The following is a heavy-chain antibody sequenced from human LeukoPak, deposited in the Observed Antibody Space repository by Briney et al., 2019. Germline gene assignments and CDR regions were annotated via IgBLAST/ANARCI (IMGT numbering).Heavy chain of an antibody. V-gene: IGHV4-59*01. Sequence: SETLSLTSAVPGGSISGYYWSWIRQPPGKGLEWIGYIYYSGGTDYNPSLKSRLTISVDTSRNQFSLNLGSVTAADTAVYYCARLRGNYFPDYWGQGTLVTVSS. CDR1: GGSISGYY. D-gene: IGHD4-11*01. J-gene: IGHJ4*02. CDR3: ARLRGNYFPDY. CDR2: IYYSGGT.